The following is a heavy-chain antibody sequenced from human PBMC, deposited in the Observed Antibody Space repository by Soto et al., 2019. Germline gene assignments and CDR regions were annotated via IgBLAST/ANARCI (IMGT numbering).Heavy chain of an antibody. CDR1: GFTFSDYY. J-gene: IGHJ5*02. V-gene: IGHV3-11*01. CDR3: ARDPNRSGPWINWFDP. D-gene: IGHD1-1*01. Sequence: QVQLVESGGGLVKPGGSLRLSCAASGFTFSDYYMSWIRQAPGRGLEWVSYISSSGSTIYYADSVKGRFTISRDNAKNSRYLQMNSLSAEDTAVYYCARDPNRSGPWINWFDPWGQGTLVTVSS. CDR2: ISSSGSTI.